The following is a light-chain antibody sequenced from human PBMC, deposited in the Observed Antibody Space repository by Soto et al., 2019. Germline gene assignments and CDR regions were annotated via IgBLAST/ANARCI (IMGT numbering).Light chain of an antibody. J-gene: IGKJ4*02. CDR1: QAINAY. CDR3: NNDNSVPFS. CDR2: DAS. Sequence: DIQMTQSPSSLAASVGDRVTITFRASQAINAYLAWYRQKPGQVPKLLIFDASGLPAGVPAPFSGSGSGTDFTLTISSLRAEDTATYYCNNDNSVPFSFRGGIKVEIK. V-gene: IGKV1-27*01.